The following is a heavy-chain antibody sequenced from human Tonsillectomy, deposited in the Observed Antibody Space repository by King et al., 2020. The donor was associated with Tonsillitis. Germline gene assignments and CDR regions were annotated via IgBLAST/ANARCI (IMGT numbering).Heavy chain of an antibody. Sequence: QLVQSGGGLVQPGGSLRLSCAASGFTFSSYWMSWVRQAPRKGLEWVANIKQDGSEKNYVDSVKGRFTISRDNAKNSLYPQMNSLGAEDTAVYYCARGRGYSGYNPFWGQGTLVTVSS. CDR3: ARGRGYSGYNPF. CDR2: IKQDGSEK. J-gene: IGHJ4*02. D-gene: IGHD5-12*01. V-gene: IGHV3-7*01. CDR1: GFTFSSYW.